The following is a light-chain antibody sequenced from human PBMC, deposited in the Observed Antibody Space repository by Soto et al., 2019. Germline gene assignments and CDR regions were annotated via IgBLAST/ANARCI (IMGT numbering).Light chain of an antibody. J-gene: IGKJ3*01. CDR3: QQTYSTPFT. CDR2: AAT. Sequence: DIQMTQSPSSLSASIGDRVTITCRASQSISIYLNWYQQKPGKAPKLLISAATSLQSGVPSRFSGSGSGTDFTVTISSLQPEDFTTYFCQQTYSTPFTFGPGTKVDFK. CDR1: QSISIY. V-gene: IGKV1-39*01.